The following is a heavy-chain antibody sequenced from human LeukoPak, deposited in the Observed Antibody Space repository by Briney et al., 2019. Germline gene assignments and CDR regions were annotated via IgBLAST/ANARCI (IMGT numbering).Heavy chain of an antibody. J-gene: IGHJ4*02. CDR3: VKDFGRIRGPPDS. V-gene: IGHV3-64D*06. D-gene: IGHD1-26*01. Sequence: GGSLRLSCSASGFVFTIYTMYWVRQAPGKGPEYVSTISGSGNGFSIYYADSVKGRFTISRDDSKSILYLQMNGLRSEDTAVYSCVKDFGRIRGPPDSWGQGTLVTVSS. CDR2: ISGSGNGFSI. CDR1: GFVFTIYT.